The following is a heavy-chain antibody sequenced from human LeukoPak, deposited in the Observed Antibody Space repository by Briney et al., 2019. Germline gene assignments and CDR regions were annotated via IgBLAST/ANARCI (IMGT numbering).Heavy chain of an antibody. CDR1: GFIFDDYA. V-gene: IGHV3-9*01. CDR2: ISWNSGSI. CDR3: AKDQGWFDP. Sequence: GGSLRLSCAASGFIFDDYAMHWVRQALGKGLEWVSGISWNSGSIGYADSVKGRFTISRDNSKNTLYLQMNSLRAEDTAVYYCAKDQGWFDPWGQGTLVTVSS. J-gene: IGHJ5*02.